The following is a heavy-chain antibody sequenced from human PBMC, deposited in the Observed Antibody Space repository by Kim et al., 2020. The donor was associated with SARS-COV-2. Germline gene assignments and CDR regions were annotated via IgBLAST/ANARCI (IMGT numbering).Heavy chain of an antibody. J-gene: IGHJ4*02. V-gene: IGHV3-23*01. D-gene: IGHD2-8*02. Sequence: DSVKGRFTISRDNSRSTLFLLMSALGAEDTAIYYCARSDCAGGTCFLINYWGQGTLVTVSS. CDR3: ARSDCAGGTCFLINY.